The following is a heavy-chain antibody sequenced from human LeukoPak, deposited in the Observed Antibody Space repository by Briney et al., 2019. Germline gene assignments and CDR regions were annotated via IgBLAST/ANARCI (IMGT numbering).Heavy chain of an antibody. CDR3: ATQYCSSTSCSYPFDP. CDR1: GDSISSYY. D-gene: IGHD2-2*01. V-gene: IGHV4-59*01. CDR2: IYYSGST. J-gene: IGHJ5*02. Sequence: SETLSLTCTVSGDSISSYYWSWIRQPPGKGLEWIGYIYYSGSTNYNPSLKSRVTISVDTSRNQFSLKLSSVTAADTAVYYCATQYCSSTSCSYPFDPWGQGTLVTVSS.